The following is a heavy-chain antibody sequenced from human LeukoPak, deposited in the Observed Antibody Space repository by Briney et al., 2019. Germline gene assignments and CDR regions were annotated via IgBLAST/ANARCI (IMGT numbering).Heavy chain of an antibody. D-gene: IGHD6-13*01. Sequence: GGSLRLSCAASGFTFSSYTMNWVRQAPGKGLEWVSSISSESSYIYYADSVKGRFTISRDNAKNSLYLQMNSLRAEDTAVYYCARDFEQQLALGDAFDIWGQGTMVTVSS. CDR2: ISSESSYI. CDR1: GFTFSSYT. J-gene: IGHJ3*02. CDR3: ARDFEQQLALGDAFDI. V-gene: IGHV3-21*01.